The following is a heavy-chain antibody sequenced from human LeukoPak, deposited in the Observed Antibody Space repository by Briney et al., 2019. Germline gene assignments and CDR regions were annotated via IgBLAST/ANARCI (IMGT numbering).Heavy chain of an antibody. Sequence: PSETLSLTCTVSGGSISSSSYYWGWIRQPPGKGLEWIGSIYSSGSTYYNPSLKSRVTISVDTSKNQFSLKLSSVTAADTAVYYCARALYDILTGYYDYWGQGTLVTVSS. CDR1: GGSISSSSYY. D-gene: IGHD3-9*01. CDR3: ARALYDILTGYYDY. V-gene: IGHV4-39*07. CDR2: IYSSGST. J-gene: IGHJ4*02.